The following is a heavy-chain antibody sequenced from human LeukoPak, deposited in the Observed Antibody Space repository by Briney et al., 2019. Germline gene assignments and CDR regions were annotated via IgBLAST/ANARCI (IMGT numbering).Heavy chain of an antibody. CDR1: GGSISSYY. Sequence: SETLSLTCTVSGGSISSYYWSWIRQPPGKGLEWIGYIYYSGSTNYTPSLKSRVTISVDTSKNQFSLQLSSVTAADTAVYYCAGSPYTSGYYFDYWGQGTLVTVSS. CDR3: AGSPYTSGYYFDY. CDR2: IYYSGST. V-gene: IGHV4-59*08. D-gene: IGHD3-10*01. J-gene: IGHJ4*02.